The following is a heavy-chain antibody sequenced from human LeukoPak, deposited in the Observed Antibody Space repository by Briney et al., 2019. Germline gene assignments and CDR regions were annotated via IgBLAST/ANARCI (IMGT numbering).Heavy chain of an antibody. D-gene: IGHD2-2*02. J-gene: IGHJ4*02. Sequence: SETLSLTCAVSGYSISSGYYWGWIRQPPGKGLEWIGSIYHSGSTYYNPSLKSRVTISVDTSKNQFSLKLSSVTAADTAVYYCARRICSSTSCSTGQFDYWGRGTLVTVSS. CDR1: GYSISSGYY. V-gene: IGHV4-38-2*01. CDR2: IYHSGST. CDR3: ARRICSSTSCSTGQFDY.